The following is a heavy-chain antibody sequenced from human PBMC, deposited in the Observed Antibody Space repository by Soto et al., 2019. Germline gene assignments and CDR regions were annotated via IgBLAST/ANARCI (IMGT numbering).Heavy chain of an antibody. J-gene: IGHJ5*02. Sequence: EVQLVESGGGLVKPGGSLRLSCAASGFTFSSYSMNWVRQAPGKGLEWVSSISSSSSYIYYADSVKGRFTISRDNAKNSLYLQMNSLRDEDTAVYYCARTLGDDPRKNWFDPWGQGTLVTVSS. CDR2: ISSSSSYI. CDR1: GFTFSSYS. V-gene: IGHV3-21*01. CDR3: ARTLGDDPRKNWFDP. D-gene: IGHD3-10*01.